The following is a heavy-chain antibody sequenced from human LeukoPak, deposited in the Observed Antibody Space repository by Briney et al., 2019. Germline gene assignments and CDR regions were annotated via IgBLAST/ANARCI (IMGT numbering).Heavy chain of an antibody. CDR3: AKDESTGGFAPGYFYGMGV. V-gene: IGHV3-9*01. CDR1: GFRFDDYG. D-gene: IGHD3-16*01. CDR2: ISWSGTTT. Sequence: PGGSLRLSCVVSGFRFDDYGMHWVRQAPGKGLEWVSGISWSGTTTGYADSVKGRFTISRDSAENSLYLQMDSLRVEDTGLYYCAKDESTGGFAPGYFYGMGVWGQGTTVTVSS. J-gene: IGHJ6*02.